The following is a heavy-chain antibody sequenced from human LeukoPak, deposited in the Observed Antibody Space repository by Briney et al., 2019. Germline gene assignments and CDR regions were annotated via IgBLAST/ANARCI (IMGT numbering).Heavy chain of an antibody. CDR2: IHYSGST. CDR3: TRDLTGGLYFDY. CDR1: GGSISSYY. Sequence: SETLSLTCTVSGGSISSYYWSWIRQPPGKGLEWIGYIHYSGSTNYNPSLKSRVTISVDTSKNQFSLKQSSVTAADTAIYYCTRDLTGGLYFDYWGQGTLVTVSS. J-gene: IGHJ4*02. V-gene: IGHV4-59*01. D-gene: IGHD7-27*01.